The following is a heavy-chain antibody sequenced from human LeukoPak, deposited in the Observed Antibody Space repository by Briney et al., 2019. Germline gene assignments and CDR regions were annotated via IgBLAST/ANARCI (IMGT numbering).Heavy chain of an antibody. CDR1: GYTFTSYY. V-gene: IGHV1-46*01. CDR2: INPSGGST. J-gene: IGHJ6*03. Sequence: ASVKVSCKASGYTFTSYYMHWVRQAPGQGLEWMGIINPSGGSTSYAQKFQGRVTMTRDMSTSTVYMELSSLRSEDTAVYYCARVTYDFWSGPSYYYYMDVWDKGTTVTVSS. CDR3: ARVTYDFWSGPSYYYYMDV. D-gene: IGHD3-3*01.